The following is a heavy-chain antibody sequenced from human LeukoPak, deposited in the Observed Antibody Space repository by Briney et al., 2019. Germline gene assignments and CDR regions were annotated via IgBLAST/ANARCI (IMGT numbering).Heavy chain of an antibody. CDR2: ISAYNGNT. V-gene: IGHV1-18*01. CDR1: GYTFTNYT. Sequence: ASVKVSCKTSGYTFTNYTITWVRQAPGQGLEWMGWISAYNGNTNYAQKLQGRVTMTTDTSTSTAYMELRSLRSDDTAVYYCAKGSYGFAPGPFDYWGQGTLVTVSS. J-gene: IGHJ4*02. D-gene: IGHD5-18*01. CDR3: AKGSYGFAPGPFDY.